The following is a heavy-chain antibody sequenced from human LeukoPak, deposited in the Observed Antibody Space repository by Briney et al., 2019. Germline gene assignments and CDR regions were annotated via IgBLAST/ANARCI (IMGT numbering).Heavy chain of an antibody. Sequence: PSEILSLTCSVSGYSISSGYYWGWIRQPPGKGLEWIGSIYHSGSTYYNPSLKSRITISVDTSKNQFSLKLSSVTAADTAVYYCASSDRIAAAGTFDYWGQGTLVTVSS. J-gene: IGHJ4*02. CDR1: GYSISSGYY. D-gene: IGHD6-13*01. V-gene: IGHV4-38-2*02. CDR3: ASSDRIAAAGTFDY. CDR2: IYHSGST.